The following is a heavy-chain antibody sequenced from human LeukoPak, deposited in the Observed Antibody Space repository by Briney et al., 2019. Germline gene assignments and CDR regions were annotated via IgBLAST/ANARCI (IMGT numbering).Heavy chain of an antibody. Sequence: SGTLSPTCAVSGGSISSNWWSWVRQPPGKGLEWIGEIYHTGSTNYNTSLQSRISISMDTSKNQLSLRLTSMTAADTAMYYCARAYSSSWYYNWFDPWGQGTLVTVSS. CDR2: IYHTGST. D-gene: IGHD6-13*01. CDR3: ARAYSSSWYYNWFDP. J-gene: IGHJ5*02. V-gene: IGHV4-4*02. CDR1: GGSISSNW.